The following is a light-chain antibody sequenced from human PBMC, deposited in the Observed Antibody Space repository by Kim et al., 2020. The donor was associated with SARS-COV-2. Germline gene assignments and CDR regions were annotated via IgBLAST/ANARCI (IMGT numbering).Light chain of an antibody. CDR2: AAS. CDR3: QKYNSAPQT. Sequence: ASVGDRVTITRRASQGISNYLAWYQQKPGKVPKLLIYAASTLQSGVPSRFSGSGSGTDFTLTISSLQPEDVATYYCQKYNSAPQTFGQGTKVDIK. J-gene: IGKJ1*01. CDR1: QGISNY. V-gene: IGKV1-27*01.